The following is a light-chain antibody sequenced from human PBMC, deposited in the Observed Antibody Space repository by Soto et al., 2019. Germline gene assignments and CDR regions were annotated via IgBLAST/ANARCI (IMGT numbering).Light chain of an antibody. CDR1: QSVSSYY. Sequence: EIVVTQSPGTLSLSPGERATLSCRASQSVSSYYLAWYNQKPGQAPMLRSYGASSRASDIPDRFSGSGSGTDFNLIISTLEPDDFAMYYCQQYGSTPFSFGPVTKVYVK. CDR2: GAS. V-gene: IGKV3-20*01. J-gene: IGKJ3*01. CDR3: QQYGSTPFS.